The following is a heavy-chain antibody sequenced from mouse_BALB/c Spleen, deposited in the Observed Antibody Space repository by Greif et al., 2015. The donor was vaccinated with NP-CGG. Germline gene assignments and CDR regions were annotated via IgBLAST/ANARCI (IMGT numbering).Heavy chain of an antibody. Sequence: VQLQRSGAELVRSGASVKLSCTASGFNIKDYYMHWVKQRPVQGLEWIGWIDPENGDTEYAPKFQGKATMTADTSSNTAYLQLSSLTSEDTAVYYCNANYGSSWGYWGQGTTLTVSS. D-gene: IGHD1-1*01. CDR3: NANYGSSWGY. V-gene: IGHV14-4*02. CDR2: IDPENGDT. CDR1: GFNIKDYY. J-gene: IGHJ2*01.